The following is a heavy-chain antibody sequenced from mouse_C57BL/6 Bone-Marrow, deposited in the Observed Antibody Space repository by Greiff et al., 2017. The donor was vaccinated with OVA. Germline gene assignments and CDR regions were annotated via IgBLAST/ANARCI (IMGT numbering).Heavy chain of an antibody. CDR2: INPSTGGT. J-gene: IGHJ1*03. CDR1: GYSFTGYY. CDR3: ARKSITTVVADWYFDV. D-gene: IGHD1-1*01. Sequence: VQLQQSGPELVKPGASVKISCKASGYSFTGYYMNWVKQSPEKSLEWIGEINPSTGGTTYNQKFKAKATLTVDKSSSTAYMQLKSLTSEDSAVYYCARKSITTVVADWYFDVWGTGTTVTVSS. V-gene: IGHV1-42*01.